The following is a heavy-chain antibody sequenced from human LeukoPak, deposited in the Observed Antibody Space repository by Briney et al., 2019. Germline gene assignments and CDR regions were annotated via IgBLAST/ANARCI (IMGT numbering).Heavy chain of an antibody. Sequence: PGGSLRLSCAASGFTFSSYAMHWVRQAPGKGLEYVSAISCNGGSTYYANSVKGRFTISRDNSKNTLYLQMNSLRAEDTAVYYCAKVNPPYCSGGSCLPAYWGQGTLVTVSS. J-gene: IGHJ4*02. V-gene: IGHV3-64*01. CDR3: AKVNPPYCSGGSCLPAY. CDR2: ISCNGGST. D-gene: IGHD2-15*01. CDR1: GFTFSSYA.